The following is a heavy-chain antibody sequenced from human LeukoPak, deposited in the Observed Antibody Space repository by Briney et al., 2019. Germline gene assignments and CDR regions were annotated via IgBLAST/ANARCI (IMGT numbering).Heavy chain of an antibody. CDR3: ARDDYGDYWEVLGRQIDY. J-gene: IGHJ4*02. Sequence: ASVKVSCKASGYTFSDYYIHWVRQAPGQGLEWMGWINPNSGGTNYAQKFQGRVTMTRDTSISTAYMELSRPRSDDTAVYYCARDDYGDYWEVLGRQIDYWGQGTLVTVSS. CDR2: INPNSGGT. CDR1: GYTFSDYY. V-gene: IGHV1-2*02. D-gene: IGHD4-17*01.